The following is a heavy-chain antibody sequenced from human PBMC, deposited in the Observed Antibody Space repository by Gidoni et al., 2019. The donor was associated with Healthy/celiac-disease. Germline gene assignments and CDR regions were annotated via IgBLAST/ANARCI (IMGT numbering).Heavy chain of an antibody. J-gene: IGHJ4*02. CDR3: TTAGAPVPISDFDY. Sequence: EVQLVESGGVLVKPGWSLRLSCAASGFTFSNAWMSWVRQAPGKGLEWVGRIKSKTDGGTTDYAAPVKGRFTISRDDSKNTLYLQMNSLKTEDTAVYYCTTAGAPVPISDFDYWGQGTLVTVSS. D-gene: IGHD3-10*01. V-gene: IGHV3-15*01. CDR1: GFTFSNAW. CDR2: IKSKTDGGTT.